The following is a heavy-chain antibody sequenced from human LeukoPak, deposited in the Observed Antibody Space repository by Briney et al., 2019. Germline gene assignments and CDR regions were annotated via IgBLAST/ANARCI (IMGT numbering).Heavy chain of an antibody. J-gene: IGHJ4*02. CDR2: INPSGGST. V-gene: IGHV1-46*01. D-gene: IGHD3-10*01. CDR1: GYTFTSYY. CDR3: ARAPALGGSSSDPNHFDY. Sequence: ASVKVSCKASGYTFTSYYMHWVRQAPGQGLEWMGIINPSGGSTSYAQKFQGRVTMTRDTSTSTVYMELSSLRSEDTAVYYCARAPALGGSSSDPNHFDYWGQGTLVTVSS.